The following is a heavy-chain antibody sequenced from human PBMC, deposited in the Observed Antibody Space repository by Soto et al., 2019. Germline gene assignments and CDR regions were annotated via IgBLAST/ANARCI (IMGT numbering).Heavy chain of an antibody. CDR1: GGSISSSNW. V-gene: IGHV4-4*02. J-gene: IGHJ4*02. CDR3: AGQRRGYSYGYYFDY. Sequence: SETLSLTCAVSGGSISSSNWWSWVRQPPGKGLEWIGEIYHSGSTNYNPSLKSRVTISVDKSKNQFSLKLSSVTAADTAVYYCAGQRRGYSYGYYFDYWGQGTLVTVSS. D-gene: IGHD5-18*01. CDR2: IYHSGST.